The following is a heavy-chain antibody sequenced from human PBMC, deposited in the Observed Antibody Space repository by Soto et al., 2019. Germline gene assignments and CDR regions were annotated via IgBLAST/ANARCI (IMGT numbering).Heavy chain of an antibody. CDR2: ISWNSGNI. V-gene: IGHV3-9*01. J-gene: IGHJ4*02. Sequence: EVQLVESGGGLVQPGRSLRLSCGASGFTFDDYAMHWVRQAPGKGLEWVSGISWNSGNIGYADSVKGRFTISRDNAKDSLYLQMNSLRAEDTALYYCAQERMSRGRRFYFDSWGQGTLVTVSS. CDR3: AQERMSRGRRFYFDS. CDR1: GFTFDDYA. D-gene: IGHD2-15*01.